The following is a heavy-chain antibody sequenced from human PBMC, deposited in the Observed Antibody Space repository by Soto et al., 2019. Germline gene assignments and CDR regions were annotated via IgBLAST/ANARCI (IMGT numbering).Heavy chain of an antibody. CDR1: AGFLSPYY. Sequence: SEALRLPSSVSAGFLSPYYWVWFRQFLGEGMEWIAHISYTVDASYNPSLKSRVTISLDTSKNQIALSLMSVAAAATAVYYCVGSRRSRAMESFHYWGQVTLVSVS. V-gene: IGHV4-59*01. CDR2: ISYTVDA. D-gene: IGHD5-18*01. J-gene: IGHJ4*02. CDR3: VGSRRSRAMESFHY.